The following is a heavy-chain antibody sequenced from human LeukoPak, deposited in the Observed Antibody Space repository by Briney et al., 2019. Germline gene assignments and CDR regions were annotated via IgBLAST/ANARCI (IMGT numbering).Heavy chain of an antibody. D-gene: IGHD2-2*01. CDR2: ISSSSGYI. Sequence: PGGSLRLSCAASGXTFNSYTVNWVRQAPGKGLEWVSSISSSSGYIYYADSVKGRFTISRDNTKNSLYLQMNSLRVEDTAVYYCARSAIHYGMDVWGQGTTVTVSS. CDR1: GXTFNSYT. V-gene: IGHV3-21*01. J-gene: IGHJ6*02. CDR3: ARSAIHYGMDV.